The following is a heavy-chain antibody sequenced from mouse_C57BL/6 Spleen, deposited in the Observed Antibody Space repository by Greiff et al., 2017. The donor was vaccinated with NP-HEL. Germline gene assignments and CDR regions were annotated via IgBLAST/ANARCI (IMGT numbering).Heavy chain of an antibody. D-gene: IGHD4-1*01. CDR1: GYAFSSSW. Sequence: VQVVESGPELVKPGASVKISCKASGYAFSSSWMNWVKQRPGKGLEWIGRIYPGDGDTNYNGKFKGKATLTADKSSSTAYMQLSSLTSEDSAVYFCARDWYYARDYWGQGTSVTVSS. V-gene: IGHV1-82*01. CDR2: IYPGDGDT. CDR3: ARDWYYARDY. J-gene: IGHJ4*01.